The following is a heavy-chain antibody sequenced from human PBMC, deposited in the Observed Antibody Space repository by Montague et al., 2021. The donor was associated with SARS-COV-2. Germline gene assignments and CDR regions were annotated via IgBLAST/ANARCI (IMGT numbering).Heavy chain of an antibody. Sequence: SLRLSCAASGFAFNNYWMHWVRQVPRKGLLWVSRINRDGSSTTXXXSXKGRFTISRDNAKNTLYLQVNSLRDDDTAVYYYAREAYNSGDFDFWGQGTLVTVSS. CDR2: INRDGSST. CDR1: GFAFNNYW. V-gene: IGHV3-74*01. D-gene: IGHD6-19*01. J-gene: IGHJ4*02. CDR3: AREAYNSGDFDF.